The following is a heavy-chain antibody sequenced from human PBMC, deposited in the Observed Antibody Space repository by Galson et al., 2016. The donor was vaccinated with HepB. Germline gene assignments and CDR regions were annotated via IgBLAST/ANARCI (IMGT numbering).Heavy chain of an antibody. D-gene: IGHD5-24*01. CDR3: ARGMAAFFDY. Sequence: SLRLSCAASGFTFGVYAMSWFRQAPGKGLEWVAVISYTGTNEYYADSVKGRFTISRDNSKNTLYLQMNSLRAEDTAVYYCARGMAAFFDYWGQGTLVTVSS. CDR2: ISYTGTNE. J-gene: IGHJ4*02. CDR1: GFTFGVYA. V-gene: IGHV3-30-3*01.